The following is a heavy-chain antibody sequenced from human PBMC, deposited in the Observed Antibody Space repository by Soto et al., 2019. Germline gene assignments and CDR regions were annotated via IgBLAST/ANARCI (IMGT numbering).Heavy chain of an antibody. CDR1: GFTFSSYG. Sequence: QVQLVESGGGVVQPGRSLRLSCAASGFTFSSYGMHWVRQAPGKGLEWVAVIRYDGSNKYYADSVKGRFTISRDNSKNTLYLQMNSLRAEDTAVYYCARDLTSDGMDVWGQGTTVTVSS. V-gene: IGHV3-33*01. CDR3: ARDLTSDGMDV. J-gene: IGHJ6*02. CDR2: IRYDGSNK.